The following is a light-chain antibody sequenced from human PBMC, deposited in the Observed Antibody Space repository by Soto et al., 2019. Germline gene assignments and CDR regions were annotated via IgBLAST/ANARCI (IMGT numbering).Light chain of an antibody. CDR1: SSNIGAGYD. V-gene: IGLV1-40*01. J-gene: IGLJ2*01. Sequence: QSVLTQPPSVSGAPGQRVTISCTGSSSNIGAGYDVHWYQQLPGTAPKLLIYGNSNRPSGVPDRFSGSKSGNTASLTISGLQAEDEADYYCCSYTSISTLVLFGGGTQLTVL. CDR3: CSYTSISTLVL. CDR2: GNS.